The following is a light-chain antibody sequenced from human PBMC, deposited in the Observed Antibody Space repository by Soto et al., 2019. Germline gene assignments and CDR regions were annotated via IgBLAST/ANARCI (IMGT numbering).Light chain of an antibody. CDR3: QSYDSSLFWV. J-gene: IGLJ3*02. CDR2: GNS. Sequence: QSVLTQPPSVSGAPGQRVTISCTGSSSNIGAGYDVHWYQQLPGTAPKLLIYGNSNRPSGVPDRFSGSKSGTSASLAITGLQAEDEADYYCQSYDSSLFWVFGGGTKLTLL. CDR1: SSNIGAGYD. V-gene: IGLV1-40*01.